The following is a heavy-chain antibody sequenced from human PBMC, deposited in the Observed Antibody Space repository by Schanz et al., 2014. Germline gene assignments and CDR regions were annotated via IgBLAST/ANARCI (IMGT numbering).Heavy chain of an antibody. CDR3: VRAKDAGYSSSWYLMNGFDI. Sequence: EVQLVESGGGLIQPGGSLRLSCAASGFTVSSNYMSWVRQAPGRGLEWISYIGSSSTTMYYADSVKGRFTISRDNSKNTLSLQMNSLRDEDTAVYYCVRAKDAGYSSSWYLMNGFDIWGQGTILTVSS. V-gene: IGHV3-48*02. J-gene: IGHJ3*02. CDR2: IGSSSTTM. CDR1: GFTVSSNY. D-gene: IGHD6-13*01.